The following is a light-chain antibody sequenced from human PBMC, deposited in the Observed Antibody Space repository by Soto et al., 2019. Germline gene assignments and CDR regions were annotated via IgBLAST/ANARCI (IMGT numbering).Light chain of an antibody. J-gene: IGKJ1*01. CDR1: QSISNH. CDR2: AAS. V-gene: IGKV1-39*01. CDR3: QQSYSSPPT. Sequence: DIQMTQSPSSLSASVEDRVIITCRASQSISNHLNWYQQKPEKAPKLLIFAASSLQSGVPSRFSGSRSGPDFTLTISSLQPEDFATYYCQQSYSSPPTFGQGTKVEIK.